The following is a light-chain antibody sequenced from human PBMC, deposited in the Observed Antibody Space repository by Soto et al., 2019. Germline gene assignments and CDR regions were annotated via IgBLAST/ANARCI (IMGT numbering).Light chain of an antibody. Sequence: EIVLTQSPGTLSLSPGEGATLSCRASQSVTSTYLVWYQQKPGQAPRLIISGVSTRATGIPDRFSGSGSGTDFTLTISRLEPEDFAVYYCQHYGISLWTFGQGTKVEIK. CDR2: GVS. CDR1: QSVTSTY. J-gene: IGKJ1*01. V-gene: IGKV3-20*01. CDR3: QHYGISLWT.